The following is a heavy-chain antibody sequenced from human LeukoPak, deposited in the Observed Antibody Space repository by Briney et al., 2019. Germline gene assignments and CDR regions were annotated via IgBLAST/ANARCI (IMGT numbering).Heavy chain of an antibody. CDR3: ATLSNQQLVEGY. J-gene: IGHJ4*02. Sequence: LTGGSLRLSCAASGFTFSSYGMHWVRQAPGKGLEWVAVISYDGSNKYYADSVKGRFTISRDNSKNTLYLQMSSLRAEDTAVYYCATLSNQQLVEGYWGQGTLVTVSS. V-gene: IGHV3-30*03. CDR1: GFTFSSYG. D-gene: IGHD6-13*01. CDR2: ISYDGSNK.